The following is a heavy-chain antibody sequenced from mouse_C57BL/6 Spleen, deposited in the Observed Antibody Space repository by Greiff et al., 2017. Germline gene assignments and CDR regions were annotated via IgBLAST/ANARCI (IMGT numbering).Heavy chain of an antibody. CDR1: GFSLTSYG. J-gene: IGHJ2*01. CDR3: ARNLDGRVPDYFDY. V-gene: IGHV2-2*01. D-gene: IGHD1-1*01. Sequence: VKLQESGPGLVQPSQSLSITCTVSGFSLTSYGVHWVRQSPGKGLEWLGVIWSGGSTDYNAAFISRLSISKDNSKSQVFFKMNSLQADDTAIYYCARNLDGRVPDYFDYWGQGTTLTVSS. CDR2: IWSGGST.